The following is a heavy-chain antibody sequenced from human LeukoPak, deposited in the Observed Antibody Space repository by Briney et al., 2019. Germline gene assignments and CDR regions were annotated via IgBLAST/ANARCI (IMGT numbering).Heavy chain of an antibody. CDR1: GFTFSNYA. V-gene: IGHV3-64D*06. CDR3: VKAVVTAAGKYYYDN. J-gene: IGHJ4*02. D-gene: IGHD4-23*01. Sequence: PGGSLRLSCSASGFTFSNYAMHWVRQAPGKGLGYVSAISSNGDDTFYADSVKGRFTISRDNSKNTLYLQMNDLRPEDTAVYYCVKAVVTAAGKYYYDNWGQGTLVTVSS. CDR2: ISSNGDDT.